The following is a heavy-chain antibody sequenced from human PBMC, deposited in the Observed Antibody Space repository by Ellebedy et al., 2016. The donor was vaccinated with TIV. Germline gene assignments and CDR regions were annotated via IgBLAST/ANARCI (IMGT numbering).Heavy chain of an antibody. J-gene: IGHJ4*02. D-gene: IGHD2-15*01. CDR1: GYTFTAYY. V-gene: IGHV1-2*02. CDR2: INPDSGDT. Sequence: ASVKVSCKASGYTFTAYYIHWVRQAPGQGLEWMGWINPDSGDTNYAPKFQGRVTMTRDTSTSTAYMELTRLTSDDTALYYCARKHCGGGNCQFPTFGYWGQGTLLTVSS. CDR3: ARKHCGGGNCQFPTFGY.